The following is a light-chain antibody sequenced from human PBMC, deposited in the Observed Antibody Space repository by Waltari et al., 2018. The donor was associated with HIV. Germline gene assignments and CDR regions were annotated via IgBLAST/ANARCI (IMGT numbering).Light chain of an antibody. CDR3: CSYAGSSTWV. CDR1: SRAVGSYNL. V-gene: IGLV2-23*01. CDR2: EGS. Sequence: SALTQPASVSWSPGQSIPVSCPGTSRAVGSYNLVSWYQQHPGKAPKLMIYEGSKRPSGVSNRFSGSKSGNTASLTSSGLQAEDEADYYCCSYAGSSTWVFGGGTKLTVL. J-gene: IGLJ3*02.